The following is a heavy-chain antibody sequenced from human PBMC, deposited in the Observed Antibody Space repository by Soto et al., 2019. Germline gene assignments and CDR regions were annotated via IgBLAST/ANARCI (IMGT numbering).Heavy chain of an antibody. Sequence: QVQLVESGGGVVRPGRSLRLSCAASGFTFRTYTMHWVRQAPGKGLEWVAFISYDGSDKYYADSVKGRFTISRDNSKNTLYLQMNRLRDNGTAVYFCARDPSHNLLRYFDFWGQGTLVTVSS. D-gene: IGHD2-21*01. CDR2: ISYDGSDK. CDR1: GFTFRTYT. CDR3: ARDPSHNLLRYFDF. V-gene: IGHV3-30-3*01. J-gene: IGHJ4*02.